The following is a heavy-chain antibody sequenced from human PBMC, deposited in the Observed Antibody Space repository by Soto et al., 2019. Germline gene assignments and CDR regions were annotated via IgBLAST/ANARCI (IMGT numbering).Heavy chain of an antibody. Sequence: ASVKVSCKASGGTFSIYAISWVLQTPLQWLDWMGGIIPIFGTANYAQKFQGRVTITADESTSTAYMELSSLRSEDTAVYYCARWMVLTGTRGYYYYGMDVWGQGTTVTVSS. CDR3: ARWMVLTGTRGYYYYGMDV. CDR2: IIPIFGTA. V-gene: IGHV1-69*13. CDR1: GGTFSIYA. J-gene: IGHJ6*02. D-gene: IGHD1-7*01.